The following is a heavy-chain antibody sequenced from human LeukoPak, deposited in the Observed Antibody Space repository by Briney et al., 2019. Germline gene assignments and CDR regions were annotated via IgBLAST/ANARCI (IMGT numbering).Heavy chain of an antibody. CDR3: AKSGGIAAAGLGY. V-gene: IGHV3-30*18. CDR1: GFTFSRYG. D-gene: IGHD6-13*01. Sequence: GGSLRLSCAASGFTFSRYGMHWVRQAPGKGLEWVAVISYDGSDKDYADSVKGRFTISRDNSKNTLYLQMNSLRAEDTAVYYCAKSGGIAAAGLGYWGQGTLVTVSS. J-gene: IGHJ4*02. CDR2: ISYDGSDK.